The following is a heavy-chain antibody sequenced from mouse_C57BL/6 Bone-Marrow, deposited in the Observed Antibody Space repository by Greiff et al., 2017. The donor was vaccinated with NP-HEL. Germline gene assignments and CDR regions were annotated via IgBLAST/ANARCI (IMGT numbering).Heavy chain of an antibody. CDR2: IYPRSGNT. CDR3: ARLGGGEKRF. J-gene: IGHJ2*01. V-gene: IGHV1-81*01. Sequence: VKLQESGAELARPGASVKLSCKASGYTFTSYGISWVKQRTGQGLEWIGEIYPRSGNTYYNEKFKGKATLTADKSSSTAYMELRSLTSEDSAVYFCARLGGGEKRFWGQGTTLTVSS. CDR1: GYTFTSYG.